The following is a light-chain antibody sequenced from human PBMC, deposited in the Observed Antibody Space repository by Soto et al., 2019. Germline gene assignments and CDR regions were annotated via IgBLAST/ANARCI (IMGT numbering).Light chain of an antibody. Sequence: EIVLTQSPGTLSLSPGERATLSCRASQSVSSTYLAWYQQQPGQAPRLLIYGASNRATGIPDRFSGSGSGTDFTLTISRLEPEDFVVYYCQQYGSSSWTFGQGTKVEIK. J-gene: IGKJ1*01. V-gene: IGKV3-20*01. CDR3: QQYGSSSWT. CDR1: QSVSSTY. CDR2: GAS.